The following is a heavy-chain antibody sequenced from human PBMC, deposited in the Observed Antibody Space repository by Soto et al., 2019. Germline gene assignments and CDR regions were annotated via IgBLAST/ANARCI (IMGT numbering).Heavy chain of an antibody. CDR2: ISYDGSNK. CDR1: GFTFSSYG. D-gene: IGHD6-13*01. Sequence: QVQLVESGGGVVQPGRSLRLSCAASGFTFSSYGMHWVRQAPGKGLEWVAVISYDGSNKYYADSVKGRFTISRDNSKNXLXXQMNSLRAEDTAVYYCAKGHLYGSWYGAARSWFDPWGQGTLVTVSS. CDR3: AKGHLYGSWYGAARSWFDP. V-gene: IGHV3-30*18. J-gene: IGHJ5*02.